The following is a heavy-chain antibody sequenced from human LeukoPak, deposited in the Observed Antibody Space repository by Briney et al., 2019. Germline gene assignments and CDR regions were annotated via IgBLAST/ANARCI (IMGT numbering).Heavy chain of an antibody. D-gene: IGHD3-22*01. CDR3: AKALITMIVVVTGFDY. CDR1: GFTFSSYG. CDR2: IRYDGSNK. J-gene: IGHJ4*02. Sequence: GGSLRLSCAASGFTFSSYGMHWVRQAPGKGLERVAFIRYDGSNKYYADSVKGRFTISRDNSKNTLYLQMNSLRSEDAAVYYCAKALITMIVVVTGFDYSGQGTLVTVSS. V-gene: IGHV3-30*02.